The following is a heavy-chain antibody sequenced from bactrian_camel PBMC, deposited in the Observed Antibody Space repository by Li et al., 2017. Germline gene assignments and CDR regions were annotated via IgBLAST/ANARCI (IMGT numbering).Heavy chain of an antibody. Sequence: LVESGGGSVQSGGSLRLSCAASGYTYPAYCMGWLRQAPGNECELVSLLDKYNAAFYGDKVQGRFTIFRDIAKNTVWMQMNSLKPEDTGMYYCAADFSRSGVSPLDYSNCAKWGHGTQVTVS. J-gene: IGHJ4*01. V-gene: IGHV3-2*01. CDR1: GYTYPAYC. D-gene: IGHD4*01. CDR2: LLDKYNAA. CDR3: AADFSRSGVSPLDYSNCAK.